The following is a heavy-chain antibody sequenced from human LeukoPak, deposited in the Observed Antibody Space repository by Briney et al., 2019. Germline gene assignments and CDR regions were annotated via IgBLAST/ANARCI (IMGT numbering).Heavy chain of an antibody. Sequence: GPLRLSCAASGFTFSSYWMSWVRQAPGKGLEWVANIKQDGSEKYYVDSVKGRFTISRDNAKNSLYLQMNSLRAEDTAVYYCARDGLPYSSGWYDYYYYYGMDVWGQGTTVTVSS. CDR3: ARDGLPYSSGWYDYYYYYGMDV. CDR1: GFTFSSYW. D-gene: IGHD6-19*01. J-gene: IGHJ6*02. CDR2: IKQDGSEK. V-gene: IGHV3-7*01.